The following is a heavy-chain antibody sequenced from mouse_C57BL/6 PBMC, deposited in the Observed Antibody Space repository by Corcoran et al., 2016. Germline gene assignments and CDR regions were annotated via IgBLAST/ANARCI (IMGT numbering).Heavy chain of an antibody. CDR1: GYTFTDYY. CDR3: ARRHDGYFYFDY. J-gene: IGHJ2*01. Sequence: EVQLQQSGPELVKPGASVKISCKASGYTFTDYYMNWVKQSHGKSLEWIGDINPNNGGTSYNQKFKGKATLTVDKSSSTAYMELRSLTSEDSAVYYCARRHDGYFYFDYWGQGTTLTVSS. CDR2: INPNNGGT. D-gene: IGHD2-3*01. V-gene: IGHV1-26*01.